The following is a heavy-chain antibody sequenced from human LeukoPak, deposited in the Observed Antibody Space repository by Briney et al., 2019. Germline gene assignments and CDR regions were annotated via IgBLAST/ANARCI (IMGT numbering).Heavy chain of an antibody. CDR3: ARDSKIQLWLRIVDYYGMDV. J-gene: IGHJ6*02. V-gene: IGHV3-21*04. CDR2: ISSSSSYI. D-gene: IGHD5-18*01. Sequence: PGGSLRLSCAASGFTFSSYSMNWVRQAPGKGLEWVSSISSSSSYIYYADSVKGRFTISRDNAKSSLYLQMNSLRAEDTAVYYCARDSKIQLWLRIVDYYGMDVWGQGTTVTVSS. CDR1: GFTFSSYS.